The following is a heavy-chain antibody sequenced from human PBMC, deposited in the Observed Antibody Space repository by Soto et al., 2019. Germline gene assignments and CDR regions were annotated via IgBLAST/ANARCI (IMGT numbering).Heavy chain of an antibody. CDR1: GFTFSSYG. Sequence: GGSLRLSCAASGFTFSSYGMHWVRQAPGKGLEWVAVIWYDGSNKYYADSVKGRFTISRDNSKNMLYLQMNSLRAEDTAVYYCARGTRATYYHILSKPQDYWGQATLVTVSS. CDR3: ARGTRATYYHILSKPQDY. CDR2: IWYDGSNK. V-gene: IGHV3-33*01. D-gene: IGHD3-9*01. J-gene: IGHJ4*02.